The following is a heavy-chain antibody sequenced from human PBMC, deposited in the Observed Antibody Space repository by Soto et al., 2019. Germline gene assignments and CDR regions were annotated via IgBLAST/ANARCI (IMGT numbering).Heavy chain of an antibody. CDR2: IYWDDDE. CDR3: ARIRESRPVRGALDC. J-gene: IGHJ4*02. V-gene: IGHV2-5*02. D-gene: IGHD6-6*01. Sequence: QITLKESGPPLVKPTQTLTLTCTFSGFSLSTSGVGVGWIRQPPGKALEWLALIYWDDDERYSPSLQSRLTITKDTSINRVLPTMTNMDPVDTATYYCARIRESRPVRGALDCWGQGTLVTVSS. CDR1: GFSLSTSGVG.